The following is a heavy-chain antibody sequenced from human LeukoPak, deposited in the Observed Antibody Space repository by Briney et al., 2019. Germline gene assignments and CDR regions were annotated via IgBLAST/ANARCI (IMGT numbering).Heavy chain of an antibody. D-gene: IGHD6-19*01. Sequence: SETLSLTCTVSGGSISSYYWSWIRQPPGKGLEWIGYIYYSGSTSYNPSLKSRVTISVDTSKNQFSLKLSSVTAADTAVYYCAITYGYSSGWYAFDIWGQGTMVTVSS. J-gene: IGHJ3*02. CDR1: GGSISSYY. V-gene: IGHV4-59*12. CDR2: IYYSGST. CDR3: AITYGYSSGWYAFDI.